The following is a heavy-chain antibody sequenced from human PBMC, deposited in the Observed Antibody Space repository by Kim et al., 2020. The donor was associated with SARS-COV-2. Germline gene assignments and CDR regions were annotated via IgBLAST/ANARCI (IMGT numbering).Heavy chain of an antibody. D-gene: IGHD2-2*01. CDR1: GGSISSSSYY. CDR2: IYYSGST. CDR3: ARIDSSTFWD. Sequence: SETLSLTCTVSGGSISSSSYYWGWIRQPPGKGLEWIGSIYYSGSTYYNPSLKSRVTISVDTSKNQFSLKLSSVTAADTAVYYCARIDSSTFWDWGQGTLVAVSS. J-gene: IGHJ4*02. V-gene: IGHV4-39*01.